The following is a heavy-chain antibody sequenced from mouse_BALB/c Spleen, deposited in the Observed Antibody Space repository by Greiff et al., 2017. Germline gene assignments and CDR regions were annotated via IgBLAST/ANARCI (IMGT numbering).Heavy chain of an antibody. CDR1: GFNIKDTY. V-gene: IGHV14-3*02. D-gene: IGHD4-1*01. J-gene: IGHJ3*01. CDR3: AREDWDRAWFAY. CDR2: IDPANGNT. Sequence: EVMLVESGAELVKPGASVKLSCTASGFNIKDTYMHWVKQRPEQGLEWIGRIDPANGNTKYDPKFQGKATITADTSSNTAYLQLSSLTSEDTAVYYCAREDWDRAWFAYWGQGTLVTVSA.